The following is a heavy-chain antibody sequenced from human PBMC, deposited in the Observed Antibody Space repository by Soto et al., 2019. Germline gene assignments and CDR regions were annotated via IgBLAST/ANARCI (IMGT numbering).Heavy chain of an antibody. D-gene: IGHD1-26*01. J-gene: IGHJ5*01. CDR3: AREGDARWLDS. CDR1: GFSVSGWY. V-gene: IGHV3-72*01. Sequence: EVQLVESGGGLVQPGGSARLSCAASGFSVSGWYMDWVRQAPGKGLEWVARLKDSSKNYATEYAASVRGRFTVSRHASQNLIYLQMNSLKIEDTAVYYCAREGDARWLDSWGQGTVVTVS. CDR2: LKDSSKNYAT.